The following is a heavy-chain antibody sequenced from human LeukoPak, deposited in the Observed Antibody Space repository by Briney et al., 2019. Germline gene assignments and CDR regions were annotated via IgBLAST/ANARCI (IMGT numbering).Heavy chain of an antibody. CDR2: IYHSGST. Sequence: SETLSLTCTVSGYSISSGYYWGWIRQPPGKGLEWIGSIYHSGSTYYNPSLKSRVTISVDTSKNQFSLKLNSVTSADTAVYYCARGRFYGSGTWKSWFDPWGQGTLVTVSS. V-gene: IGHV4-38-2*02. CDR1: GYSISSGYY. CDR3: ARGRFYGSGTWKSWFDP. D-gene: IGHD3-10*01. J-gene: IGHJ5*02.